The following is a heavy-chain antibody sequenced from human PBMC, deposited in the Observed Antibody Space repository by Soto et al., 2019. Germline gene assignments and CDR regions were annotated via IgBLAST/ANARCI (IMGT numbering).Heavy chain of an antibody. CDR3: ARHQFEMGGIAAAEVDY. CDR2: IYYSGST. V-gene: IGHV4-39*01. Sequence: QVQLQESGPGLVKPSETLSLTCTVSGGSISSSSYYWGWIRQPPGKGLEWIGSIYYSGSTYYNPSVKSRVTISVDTAKNQFSLKLSSVTAADTAVYYCARHQFEMGGIAAAEVDYWGQGTLVTVSS. D-gene: IGHD6-13*01. J-gene: IGHJ4*02. CDR1: GGSISSSSYY.